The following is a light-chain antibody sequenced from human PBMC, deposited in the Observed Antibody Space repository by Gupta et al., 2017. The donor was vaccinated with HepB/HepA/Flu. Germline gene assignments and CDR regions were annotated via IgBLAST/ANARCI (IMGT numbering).Light chain of an antibody. J-gene: IGLJ2*01. CDR3: QSFDNSLTAVV. CDR1: RSNIGAHYD. CDR2: ANS. Sequence: QSVLTQPPPVSGAPGRRVTISCTGSRSNIGAHYDVNWYQHLPGTAPKLLIYANSNRPSGVPDRFSGSKSGTSASLAITGLQAEDEAHYYCQSFDNSLTAVVFGGGIKLTVL. V-gene: IGLV1-40*01.